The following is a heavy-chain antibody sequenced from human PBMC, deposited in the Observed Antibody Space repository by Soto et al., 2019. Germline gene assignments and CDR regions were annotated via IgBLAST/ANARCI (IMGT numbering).Heavy chain of an antibody. D-gene: IGHD2-15*01. CDR1: GFTFSSYA. V-gene: IGHV3-23*01. J-gene: IGHJ4*02. CDR2: ISDSGGST. Sequence: EVQLLESGGGLVPPGGSLRLSCAASGFTFSSYARSWVRQSPGKGLEWASGISDSGGSTYYADSVKGRFTISRDNSKNALYLQINSLRAEDTAVYYCANGCGGTCYSRIHYWGQGTLVTVSS. CDR3: ANGCGGTCYSRIHY.